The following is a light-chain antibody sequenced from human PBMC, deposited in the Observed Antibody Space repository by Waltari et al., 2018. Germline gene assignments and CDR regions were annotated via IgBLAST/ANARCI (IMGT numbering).Light chain of an antibody. V-gene: IGLV2-14*02. J-gene: IGLJ2*01. CDR3: SSYTSAPTVL. Sequence: QSALTQPASVSGSPGQSITISCTGASSDVGGHDLVSWYQQHPGKAPKVMIYDVNERPSGVSDRFSGSKSGDTASLTISDLQAEDEADYFCSSYTSAPTVLFGGGTTLTVL. CDR2: DVN. CDR1: SSDVGGHDL.